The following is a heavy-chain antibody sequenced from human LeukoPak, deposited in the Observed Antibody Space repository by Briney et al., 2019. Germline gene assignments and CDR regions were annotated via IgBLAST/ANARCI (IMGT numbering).Heavy chain of an antibody. D-gene: IGHD3-22*01. CDR2: INPSVGST. V-gene: IGHV1-46*01. J-gene: IGHJ4*02. CDR1: GYTFSNYY. CDR3: ARAYYYDTSGYYPGGDY. Sequence: GASVKVSCKASGYTFSNYYMYWVRQAPGQGLEWMGIINPSVGSTSYAQKFQGRVTFTRDTSTSTVYMELSSLRSEDTAVYYCARAYYYDTSGYYPGGDYWGQGNLVTVSS.